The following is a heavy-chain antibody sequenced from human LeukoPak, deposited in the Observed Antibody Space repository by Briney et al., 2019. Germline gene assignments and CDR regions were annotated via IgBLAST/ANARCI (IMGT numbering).Heavy chain of an antibody. CDR2: ISSSSSYI. J-gene: IGHJ3*02. Sequence: GGSLRLSCAASGFTFSSYSMNWVRQAPGKGLEWVSAISSSSSYIYYADSVKGRFTISRDNAKNSLYLQMNSLRAEDTAVYYCATGSSGYYYGYDAFDIWGQGTMVTVSS. CDR3: ATGSSGYYYGYDAFDI. CDR1: GFTFSSYS. D-gene: IGHD3-22*01. V-gene: IGHV3-21*01.